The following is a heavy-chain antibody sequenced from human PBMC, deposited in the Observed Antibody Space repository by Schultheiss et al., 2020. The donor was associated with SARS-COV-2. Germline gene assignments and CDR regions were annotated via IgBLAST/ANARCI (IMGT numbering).Heavy chain of an antibody. CDR2: IYYSGST. J-gene: IGHJ6*03. CDR3: AKDGPTGRMITIFGVAPPGIYYMDV. Sequence: SETLSLTCAVYGGSFSGYYWSWIRQPPGKGLEWIGYIYYSGSTNYNPSLKSRVTMSVDTSKNQFSLKLSSVTAADTAVYYCAKDGPTGRMITIFGVAPPGIYYMDVWGKGTTVTVSS. V-gene: IGHV4-59*12. CDR1: GGSFSGYY. D-gene: IGHD3-3*01.